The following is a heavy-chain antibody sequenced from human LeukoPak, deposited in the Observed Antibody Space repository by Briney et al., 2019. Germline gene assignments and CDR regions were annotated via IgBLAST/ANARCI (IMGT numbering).Heavy chain of an antibody. CDR3: ACALGSSWIFDY. D-gene: IGHD6-13*01. CDR1: GDSVSSNSAA. CDR2: TYYRSKWYN. J-gene: IGHJ4*02. V-gene: IGHV6-1*01. Sequence: SQTLSLTCAISGDSVSSNSAAWNWLRQSPSRGLEWLGRTYYRSKWYNDYAVSVKSRITINPDTSKNQFSLQLNSVTPEDTAVYYCACALGSSWIFDYWGQGTLVTVSS.